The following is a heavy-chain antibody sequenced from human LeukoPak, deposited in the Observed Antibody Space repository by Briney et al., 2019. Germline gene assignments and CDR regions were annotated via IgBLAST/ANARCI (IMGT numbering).Heavy chain of an antibody. CDR1: GFTVSINY. CDR3: ARVGPLLPGRLWYFQH. J-gene: IGHJ1*01. Sequence: PGGSLRLSCAASGFTVSINYMSWVRQAPGKGLEWVSVIYSGGSTYYADSVKGRFTISRDNSKNTLYLQMNSLRAEDTAVYYCARVGPLLPGRLWYFQHWGQGTLVTVSS. D-gene: IGHD2-21*01. V-gene: IGHV3-66*01. CDR2: IYSGGST.